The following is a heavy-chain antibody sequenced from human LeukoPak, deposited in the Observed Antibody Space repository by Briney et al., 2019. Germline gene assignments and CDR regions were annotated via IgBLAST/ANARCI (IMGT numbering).Heavy chain of an antibody. Sequence: ASVKVSCKASGYTFNVYYMHWVRQAPGQGLEWMGWINPNSGGTNYAQKFQERVTMTRDTSISTAYMELSRLRSDDTAVYYCATTTPGIAAAGSDYYYYYMDVWGKGTTVTVSS. CDR1: GYTFNVYY. CDR3: ATTTPGIAAAGSDYYYYYMDV. V-gene: IGHV1-2*02. CDR2: INPNSGGT. D-gene: IGHD6-13*01. J-gene: IGHJ6*03.